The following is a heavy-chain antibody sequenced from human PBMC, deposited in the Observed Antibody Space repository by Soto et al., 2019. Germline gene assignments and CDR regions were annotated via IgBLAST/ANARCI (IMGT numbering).Heavy chain of an antibody. CDR1: GGNFSGFA. Sequence: QVQLVQSGAEVKKPGSSVKVSCKASGGNFSGFAISWVRQAPGQGLEWMGGIIPMFGTAHHALKFQGRVTITADESKSTVYMELSSLGSEYTAVYYCATKKDFTLSPAASWGQGTLVTVSS. CDR3: ATKKDFTLSPAAS. CDR2: IIPMFGTA. V-gene: IGHV1-69*01. D-gene: IGHD6-25*01. J-gene: IGHJ5*02.